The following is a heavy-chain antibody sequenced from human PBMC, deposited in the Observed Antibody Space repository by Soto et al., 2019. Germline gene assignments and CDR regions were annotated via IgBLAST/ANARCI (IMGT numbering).Heavy chain of an antibody. CDR3: ARTRGYSGYDEPFDD. CDR1: GFTFRSYR. V-gene: IGHV3-48*02. D-gene: IGHD5-12*01. CDR2: ISSSSTI. Sequence: PXGSLRLVCAASGFTFRSYRMDWVRQAPGKGLDWVSYISSSSTIYYADSVKCRFTISRDNAKNSLYLQMNSLRDEDTAVYYCARTRGYSGYDEPFDDWGQGTLVTLSS. J-gene: IGHJ4*02.